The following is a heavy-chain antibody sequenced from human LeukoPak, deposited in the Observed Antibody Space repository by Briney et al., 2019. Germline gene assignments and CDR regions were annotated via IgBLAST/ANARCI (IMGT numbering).Heavy chain of an antibody. CDR1: GFTFTSSA. Sequence: SVKVSCKASGFTFTSSAMQWVRQARGQRLEWIGWIVVGGGNTNYAQKFQERVTITRDMSTSTAYMELSSLRSEDTAVYYCAALRPPLNSYGYYYYYYMDVWGKGTTVTVSS. D-gene: IGHD5-18*01. V-gene: IGHV1-58*02. CDR3: AALRPPLNSYGYYYYYYMDV. CDR2: IVVGGGNT. J-gene: IGHJ6*03.